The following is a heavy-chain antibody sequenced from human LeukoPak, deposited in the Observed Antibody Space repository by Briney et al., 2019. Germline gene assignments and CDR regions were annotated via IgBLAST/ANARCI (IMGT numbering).Heavy chain of an antibody. CDR1: GGSFSGYY. D-gene: IGHD2-15*01. Sequence: PSETLSLTCAVYGGSFSGYYWSWIRQPPGKGLEWIGEINHSGSTNYNPSLKSRVTISVDTSKNQFSLKLSSVTAAGTAVYYCARAPPRVRVVVVVDASYYYGMDVWGQGTTVTVSS. CDR3: ARAPPRVRVVVVVDASYYYGMDV. J-gene: IGHJ6*02. V-gene: IGHV4-34*01. CDR2: INHSGST.